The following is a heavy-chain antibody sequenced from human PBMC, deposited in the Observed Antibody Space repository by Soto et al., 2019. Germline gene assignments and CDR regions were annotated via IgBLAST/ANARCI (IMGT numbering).Heavy chain of an antibody. D-gene: IGHD6-13*01. J-gene: IGHJ3*02. CDR2: INPSGGST. Sequence: GASVKVSCKASGYTFISYYMHWVRQAPGQGLEWMGIINPSGGSTSYAQKFQGRVTMTRDTSTSTVYMELSSLRSEDTAVYYCARSVYGYSSFPDALAIWGQGPMVTVSS. V-gene: IGHV1-46*01. CDR3: ARSVYGYSSFPDALAI. CDR1: GYTFISYY.